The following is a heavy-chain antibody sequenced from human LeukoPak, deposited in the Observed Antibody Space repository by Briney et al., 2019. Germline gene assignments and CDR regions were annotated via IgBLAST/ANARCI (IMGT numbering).Heavy chain of an antibody. J-gene: IGHJ4*02. Sequence: GGSLRLSCAASGFTFSDYWMSWVRQAPGKGLEWVATIKPGGSEKFYVDSVKGRFTISKDNAENSLSLQMNGLRAEDTAMYFCARDDLNYWGQGTLVTVSS. CDR1: GFTFSDYW. CDR2: IKPGGSEK. CDR3: ARDDLNY. V-gene: IGHV3-7*01.